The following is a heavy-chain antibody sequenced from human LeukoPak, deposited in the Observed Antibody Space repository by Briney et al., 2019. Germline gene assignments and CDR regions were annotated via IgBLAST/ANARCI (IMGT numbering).Heavy chain of an antibody. CDR1: GDSITSGTYY. Sequence: SETLSLTCTVSGDSITSGTYYWTWIRQPPGKGLEWIGYIYYSGSTNYNPSLKSRVTISVATSKNQFSLKLSSVTAADTAVYYCASGGGYSYGRGYFDLWGRGTLVTVSS. D-gene: IGHD5-18*01. CDR3: ASGGGYSYGRGYFDL. J-gene: IGHJ2*01. V-gene: IGHV4-61*01. CDR2: IYYSGST.